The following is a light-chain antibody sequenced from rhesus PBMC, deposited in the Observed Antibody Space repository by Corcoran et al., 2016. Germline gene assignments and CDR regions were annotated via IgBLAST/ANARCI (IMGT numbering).Light chain of an antibody. CDR3: VQGTHCPRT. V-gene: IGKV2S9*01. Sequence: DVVMTQSPLSLPVTPGQPASISCRSSQSLVHSDGKTYLNWLPQKPGQPPRRLIYQGSNRDSGVTDRFSGSGAGTDFTLKISRVEAEDVGVYDCVQGTHCPRTFGQGTKVEIK. CDR2: QGS. CDR1: QSLVHSDGKTY. J-gene: IGKJ1*01.